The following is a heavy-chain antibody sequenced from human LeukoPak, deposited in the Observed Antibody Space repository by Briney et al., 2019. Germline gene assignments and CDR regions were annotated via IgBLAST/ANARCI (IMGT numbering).Heavy chain of an antibody. D-gene: IGHD2-2*01. Sequence: SQTLSLTCTVSGGSISSGSYYWGWIRQPPGKGLEGIGYIYNSGSTNYNPSLKSRVTISVDTSKNQVSLKLSSVTAADTAVYYCARFQSSSSWDYYYGLDVWGQGTTVTVSS. CDR1: GGSISSGSYY. J-gene: IGHJ6*02. CDR3: ARFQSSSSWDYYYGLDV. V-gene: IGHV4-61*01. CDR2: IYNSGST.